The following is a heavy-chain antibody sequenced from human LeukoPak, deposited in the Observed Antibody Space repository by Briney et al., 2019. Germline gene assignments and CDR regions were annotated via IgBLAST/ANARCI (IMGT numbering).Heavy chain of an antibody. CDR3: ARGGLFTRTGYSFDY. D-gene: IGHD3/OR15-3a*01. Sequence: ASVKVSCKASGYAFTSYDINWVRQATGQGLEWMGWMNPNSGNTGYAQKFQGRVTMTRNTSISTAYMELSNLRSEDTAVYYCARGGLFTRTGYSFDYWGQGTLVTVSS. J-gene: IGHJ4*02. CDR2: MNPNSGNT. CDR1: GYAFTSYD. V-gene: IGHV1-8*01.